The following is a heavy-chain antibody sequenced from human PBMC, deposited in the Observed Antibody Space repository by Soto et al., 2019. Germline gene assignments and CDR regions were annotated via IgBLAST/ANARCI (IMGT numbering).Heavy chain of an antibody. CDR2: ISAYTGYI. CDR3: ARPLGGAGDFLFDP. J-gene: IGHJ5*02. V-gene: IGHV1-18*04. D-gene: IGHD1-26*01. CDR1: GYTFINYP. Sequence: RASVKVSCKASGYTFINYPIGWVRQAPGHGLEWMGWISAYTGYINYAQNFQGRVTMTTDTSTGTAYTELRSLRSDDTAVYYCARPLGGAGDFLFDPWGQGTLVTVSS.